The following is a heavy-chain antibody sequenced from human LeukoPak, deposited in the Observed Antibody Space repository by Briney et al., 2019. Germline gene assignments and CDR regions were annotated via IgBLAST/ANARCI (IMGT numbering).Heavy chain of an antibody. CDR2: IKQDGSEK. D-gene: IGHD6-19*01. CDR1: GFTFSGSA. CDR3: ARAGSGWYNSFDF. J-gene: IGHJ4*02. V-gene: IGHV3-7*01. Sequence: GGSLRLSCAASGFTFSGSAMHWVRQAPGKGLEWVANIKQDGSEKYYVDSVKGRLTISRDNGKNTLYLQMNSLRVEDTAVYYCARAGSGWYNSFDFWGQGTLVTVSS.